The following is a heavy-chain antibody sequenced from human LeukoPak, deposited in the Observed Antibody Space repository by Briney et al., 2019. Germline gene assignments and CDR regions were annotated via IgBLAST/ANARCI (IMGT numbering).Heavy chain of an antibody. CDR2: FDPEDGET. Sequence: ASVKVSCKVSGYTLTELSMHWVRQAPGKGLEWMGGFDPEDGETIYAQKFQGRVTMTEDTSTDTAYMELSSLRSEDTAVYYCATEHITMVRGVIIGRFIDYWVQGTLVTVSS. V-gene: IGHV1-24*01. D-gene: IGHD3-10*01. CDR1: GYTLTELS. J-gene: IGHJ4*02. CDR3: ATEHITMVRGVIIGRFIDY.